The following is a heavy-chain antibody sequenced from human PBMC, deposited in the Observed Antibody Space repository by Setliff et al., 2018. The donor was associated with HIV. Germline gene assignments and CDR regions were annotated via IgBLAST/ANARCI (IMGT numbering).Heavy chain of an antibody. V-gene: IGHV1-2*06. D-gene: IGHD4-17*01. CDR1: GYTFTGYY. J-gene: IGHJ4*02. CDR3: ARETTVAADY. CDR2: IYPNSGGT. Sequence: ASVKVSCKASGYTFTGYYIHWVRQAPGQGLEWMGRIYPNSGGTNFAQKFQGRVTMTRDTSISTAYMELSRLTSDDTAMYYCARETTVAADYWGQGTLVTVSS.